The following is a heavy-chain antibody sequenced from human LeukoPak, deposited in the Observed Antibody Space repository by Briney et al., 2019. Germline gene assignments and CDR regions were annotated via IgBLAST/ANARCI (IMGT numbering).Heavy chain of an antibody. J-gene: IGHJ4*02. Sequence: GRSLRLPCAASGFTFSSYGMHWVRQAPGKGLEWVSAISNDGGGTTYADFVKGRFTISRDNSKNTLFLQMNSLRAEDTALYYCAKGSSGYFADLWGQGTLVTVSS. CDR2: ISNDGGGT. CDR3: AKGSSGYFADL. D-gene: IGHD3-22*01. CDR1: GFTFSSYG. V-gene: IGHV3-23*01.